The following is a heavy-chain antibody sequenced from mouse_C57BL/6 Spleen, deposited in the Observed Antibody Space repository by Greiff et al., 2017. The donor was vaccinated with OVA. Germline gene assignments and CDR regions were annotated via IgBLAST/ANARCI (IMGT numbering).Heavy chain of an antibody. Sequence: QVQLQQSGPGLVQPSQSLSITCTVSGFSLTSYGVHWVRQSPGKGLEWLGVIWRGGSTDYNAAFMSRLSITTDNSKSQVFFKMNSLQADDTAIYYCAKNDYDGWYLDYWGQGTTLTVSS. J-gene: IGHJ2*01. CDR1: GFSLTSYG. D-gene: IGHD2-4*01. CDR3: AKNDYDGWYLDY. CDR2: IWRGGST. V-gene: IGHV2-5*01.